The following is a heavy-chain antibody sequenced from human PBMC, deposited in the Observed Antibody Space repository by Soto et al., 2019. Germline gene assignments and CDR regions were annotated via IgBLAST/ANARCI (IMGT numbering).Heavy chain of an antibody. D-gene: IGHD6-13*01. CDR2: LGVRST. CDR1: GFTFSSYD. CDR3: AKGTRVKPPGTRAFDV. V-gene: IGHV3-23*04. J-gene: IGHJ3*01. Sequence: VQLVESGGGVVQPGRSLRLSCAASGFTFSSYDMHWVRQAPGMGLEWVSTLGVRSTYYADSVKGRFTISRDNSNNALYLKINSLRVGDTAVYYCAKGTRVKPPGTRAFDVWGQGTMVSVSS.